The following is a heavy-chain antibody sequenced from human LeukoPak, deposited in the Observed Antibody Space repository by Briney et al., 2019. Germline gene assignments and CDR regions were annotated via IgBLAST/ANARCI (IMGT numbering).Heavy chain of an antibody. D-gene: IGHD3-16*01. Sequence: PSETLSLTCTISGGSISTYYWSWIRQPPGKGLEWIGYISYSGSTNYNPSVESRVTISVDTSKNQFSLRLSSVTAADTAVYYCAGGSWYYYYMDVWGKGTTVTISS. V-gene: IGHV4-59*01. CDR2: ISYSGST. CDR1: GGSISTYY. J-gene: IGHJ6*03. CDR3: AGGSWYYYYMDV.